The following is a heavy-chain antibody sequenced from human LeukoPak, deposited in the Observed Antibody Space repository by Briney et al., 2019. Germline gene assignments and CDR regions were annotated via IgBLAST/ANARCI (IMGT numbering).Heavy chain of an antibody. Sequence: GGSLRLSCAASGFTFSSYGMHWVRQAPGKGLEWVAFIRYDGSNKYYADSVKGRFTISRDNSKSTLYLQMNSLRAEDTAVYYCARSKEDPSYYFDYWGQGTLVTVSS. V-gene: IGHV3-30*02. CDR1: GFTFSSYG. CDR2: IRYDGSNK. J-gene: IGHJ4*02. CDR3: ARSKEDPSYYFDY. D-gene: IGHD2-15*01.